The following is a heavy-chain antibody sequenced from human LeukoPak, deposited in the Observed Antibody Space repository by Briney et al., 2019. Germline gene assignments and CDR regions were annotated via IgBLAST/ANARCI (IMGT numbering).Heavy chain of an antibody. J-gene: IGHJ4*02. CDR1: GGSISSSSYY. CDR2: IYYSGST. D-gene: IGHD6-13*01. V-gene: IGHV4-39*01. Sequence: PSETLSLTCTVSGGSISSSSYYWGWIRQPPGKGLEWIGSIYYSGSTYYNPSLKSGVTISVDTSKNQFSLKLSSVTAADTAVYYCARRDGIPGYSSSWYYFDYWGQGTLVTVSS. CDR3: ARRDGIPGYSSSWYYFDY.